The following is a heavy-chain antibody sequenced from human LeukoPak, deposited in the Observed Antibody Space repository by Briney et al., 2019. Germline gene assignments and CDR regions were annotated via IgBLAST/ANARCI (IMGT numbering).Heavy chain of an antibody. D-gene: IGHD6-13*01. CDR1: GDSISSTNYY. CDR2: IYYSGST. V-gene: IGHV4-39*07. Sequence: SETLSLTCTVSGDSISSTNYYWGWIRQPPGKGLEWIGSIYYSGSTYYNPSLKSRVTISVDTSKNQFSLKLSSVTAADTAVYYCASKLGGSSWRRGHWFDPWGQGTLVTVSS. CDR3: ASKLGGSSWRRGHWFDP. J-gene: IGHJ5*02.